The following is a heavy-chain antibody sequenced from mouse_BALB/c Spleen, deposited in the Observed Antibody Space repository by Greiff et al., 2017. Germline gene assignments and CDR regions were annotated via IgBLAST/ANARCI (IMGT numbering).Heavy chain of an antibody. CDR2: INPGTGYT. Sequence: QVQLQQSGAELAKPGASVKMSCKSSGYTFTSYWMHWVKQRPGQGLEWIGDINPGTGYTKYNQKFKDKATLTADKSASTAYMQLSSRTSEDSAVYYCARSDFGSRSSVDYWGQGTSVTVSS. CDR1: GYTFTSYW. D-gene: IGHD1-1*01. V-gene: IGHV1-7*01. CDR3: ARSDFGSRSSVDY. J-gene: IGHJ4*01.